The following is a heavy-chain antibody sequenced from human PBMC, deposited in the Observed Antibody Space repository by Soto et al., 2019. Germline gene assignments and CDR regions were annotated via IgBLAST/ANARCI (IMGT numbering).Heavy chain of an antibody. CDR2: IYYSGST. J-gene: IGHJ4*02. V-gene: IGHV4-30-4*01. CDR1: GGPISSGDYY. Sequence: PSETLSLTCTVSGGPISSGDYYWSWIRHPPGKGLEWSGSIYYSGSTYYNPSLKSRVTISVDTSKNQFSLKLSSVTAADPAVYYCARGGYSYVPYYFDYWGQGTLVTVSS. D-gene: IGHD5-18*01. CDR3: ARGGYSYVPYYFDY.